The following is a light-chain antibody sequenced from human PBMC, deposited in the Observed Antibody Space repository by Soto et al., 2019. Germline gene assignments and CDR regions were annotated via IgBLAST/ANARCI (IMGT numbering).Light chain of an antibody. CDR1: QSVSSSY. V-gene: IGKV3-20*01. CDR2: GAS. CDR3: QQHGSSPPSWT. Sequence: ETVLTQSPGTLSLSPGERATLFCRASQSVSSSYLAWYQQKPGQAPRLLIYGASNRATGIPDRFSGSGSGTDFTLSITRLQPDDFAVYYCQQHGSSPPSWTFGQGPKVEIK. J-gene: IGKJ1*01.